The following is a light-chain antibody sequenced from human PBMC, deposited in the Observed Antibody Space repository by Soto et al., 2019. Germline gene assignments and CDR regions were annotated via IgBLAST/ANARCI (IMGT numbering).Light chain of an antibody. V-gene: IGLV2-14*03. CDR1: SSDVGAYNY. CDR3: SSYTSSNTYV. CDR2: DVS. Sequence: QSVLTQPASVSGSPGQSITISCTGTSSDVGAYNYVSWYQQHPGKAPKLMIYDVSNRPSGVSNRFSGSKSGNTASLTISGLQAEDEADYYCSSYTSSNTYVFGTGTEVTVL. J-gene: IGLJ1*01.